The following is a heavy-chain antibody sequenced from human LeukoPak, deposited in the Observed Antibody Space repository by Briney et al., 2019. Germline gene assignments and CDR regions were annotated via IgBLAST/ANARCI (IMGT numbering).Heavy chain of an antibody. D-gene: IGHD4-17*01. CDR1: GGSFSGYY. V-gene: IGHV4-34*01. Sequence: PSETLSLTCGVYGGSFSGYYWSWIRQPPGKGLEWIGEINHSGSTNYNPSLKSRVTISVDTSKKQFFLKLSSVTAADTAVYYCARGNAVTTWNYWGQGTLVTVSS. CDR3: ARGNAVTTWNY. CDR2: INHSGST. J-gene: IGHJ4*02.